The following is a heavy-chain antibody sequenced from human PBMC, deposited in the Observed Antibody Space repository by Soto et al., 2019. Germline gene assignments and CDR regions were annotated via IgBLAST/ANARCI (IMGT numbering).Heavy chain of an antibody. Sequence: PWGSLLLACASSVFTFSIYAMHWVGQAPGKGLEWVAVISYDGSNKYYADSVKGRFTISRDNSKNTLYLQMNSLRAEDTAVYYCARGEYSSPSGFDYWGQGTLVTVSS. CDR3: ARGEYSSPSGFDY. D-gene: IGHD6-6*01. CDR2: ISYDGSNK. V-gene: IGHV3-30-3*01. J-gene: IGHJ4*02. CDR1: VFTFSIYA.